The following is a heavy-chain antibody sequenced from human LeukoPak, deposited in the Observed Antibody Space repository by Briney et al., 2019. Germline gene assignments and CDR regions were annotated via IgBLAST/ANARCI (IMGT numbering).Heavy chain of an antibody. J-gene: IGHJ4*02. CDR3: ALDYGDYVPDY. CDR1: GCTFSSYA. V-gene: IGHV1-69*13. CDR2: IIPIFGTA. D-gene: IGHD4-17*01. Sequence: ASVKVSCKASGCTFSSYAISWVRQAPGQGLEWMGGIIPIFGTANYAQKFQGRVTITADESTSTAYMELSSLRSEDTAVYYCALDYGDYVPDYWGQGTLVTVSS.